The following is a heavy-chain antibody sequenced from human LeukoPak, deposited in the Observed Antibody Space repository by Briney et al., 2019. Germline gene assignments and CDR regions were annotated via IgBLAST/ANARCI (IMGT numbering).Heavy chain of an antibody. CDR3: ARERLTMIRGVTRDAFDI. J-gene: IGHJ3*02. V-gene: IGHV1-46*01. CDR1: GYTSTNYY. Sequence: ASVKVSCKASGYTSTNYYLHWVRQAPGQGLEWMGIINPSGGSTSYAQKFQGRVTVTSDTSTNTVYMELSSLRSEDTAVYYCARERLTMIRGVTRDAFDIWGQGTMVTVSS. CDR2: INPSGGST. D-gene: IGHD3-10*01.